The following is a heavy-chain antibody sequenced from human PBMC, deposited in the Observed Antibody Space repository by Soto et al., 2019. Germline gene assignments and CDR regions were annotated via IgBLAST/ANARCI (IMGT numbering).Heavy chain of an antibody. CDR3: GRDRRKVVVAAPFDY. CDR1: GFIFSSYG. V-gene: IGHV3-30*03. CDR2: ISYDGSNK. J-gene: IGHJ4*02. Sequence: QVQLVESGGGVVQPGRSLRLSCAASGFIFSSYGMHWVRQAPGKGLEWVAVISYDGSNKYYADSVQGRFTISRDNSKNTLYLQMTSLRAEDTAVYYCGRDRRKVVVAAPFDYWGQGTLVTVSS. D-gene: IGHD2-15*01.